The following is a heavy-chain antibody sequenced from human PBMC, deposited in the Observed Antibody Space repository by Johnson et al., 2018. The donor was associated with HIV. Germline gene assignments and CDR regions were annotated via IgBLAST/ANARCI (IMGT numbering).Heavy chain of an antibody. CDR1: GFIFSDYY. D-gene: IGHD3-10*01. CDR3: ARESPGLGVNGFDI. V-gene: IGHV3-11*04. J-gene: IGHJ3*02. Sequence: QVQLVESGGGVVRPGGSLRLSCAASGFIFSDYYMSWIRQAPGKGLEWVSYISPSGSSINYADSVKGRFTISRDNAKNSLYLQMNSLRAEDTALYYCARESPGLGVNGFDIWGQGTMVTVSS. CDR2: ISPSGSSI.